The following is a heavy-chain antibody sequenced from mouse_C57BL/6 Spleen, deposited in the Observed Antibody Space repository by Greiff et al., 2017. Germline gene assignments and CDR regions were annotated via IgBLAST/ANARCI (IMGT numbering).Heavy chain of an antibody. J-gene: IGHJ4*01. Sequence: QVQLQQPGAELVKPGASVKMSCKASGYTFTSYWITWVKQRPGKGLEWIGDIYPGSGSTNYNDRFKSKAPLTVATSSSTADMQLSSLTSEDSAVYYCARSDSYMDYWGQGTSVTVSS. CDR2: IYPGSGST. CDR3: ARSDSYMDY. CDR1: GYTFTSYW. V-gene: IGHV1-55*01.